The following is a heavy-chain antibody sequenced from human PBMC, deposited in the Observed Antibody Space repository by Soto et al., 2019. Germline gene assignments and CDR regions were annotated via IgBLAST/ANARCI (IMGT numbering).Heavy chain of an antibody. Sequence: ASVKVSCKVSGYTLTELSMHWVRQAPGKGLEWMGGFDPEDGETIYAQKFQGRVTMTEDTSTDTAYMELSSLRSEDTAVYYCATGRITGTTSYYYGMDVWRQRTTVTVSS. CDR3: ATGRITGTTSYYYGMDV. CDR2: FDPEDGET. J-gene: IGHJ6*02. D-gene: IGHD1-7*01. CDR1: GYTLTELS. V-gene: IGHV1-24*01.